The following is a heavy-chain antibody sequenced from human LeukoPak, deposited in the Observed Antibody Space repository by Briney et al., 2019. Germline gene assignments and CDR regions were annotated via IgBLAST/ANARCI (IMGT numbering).Heavy chain of an antibody. Sequence: GGSLRLSCAASGFTFSDYYMSWIRQAPGKGLEWVSYISSSSSYTNHADSVKGRFTISRDNSKNTLYLQMNSLRTEDTAVYYCARATSGWFGGNYWGQGTLVTVSS. D-gene: IGHD6-19*01. J-gene: IGHJ4*02. V-gene: IGHV3-11*05. CDR2: ISSSSSYT. CDR1: GFTFSDYY. CDR3: ARATSGWFGGNY.